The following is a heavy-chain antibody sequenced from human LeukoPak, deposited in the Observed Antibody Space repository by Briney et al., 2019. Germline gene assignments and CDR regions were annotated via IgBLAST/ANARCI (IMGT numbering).Heavy chain of an antibody. D-gene: IGHD3-22*01. CDR2: ISSSGSTI. CDR3: ARSPQDYYDSSGYGY. J-gene: IGHJ4*02. V-gene: IGHV3-48*03. Sequence: ISSSGSTIYYADSVKGRFTISRDNAKNSLYLQMNSLRAEDTAVYYCARSPQDYYDSSGYGYWGQGTLVTVSS.